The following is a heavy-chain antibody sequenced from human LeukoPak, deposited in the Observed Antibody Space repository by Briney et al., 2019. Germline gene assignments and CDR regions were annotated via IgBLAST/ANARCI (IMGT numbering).Heavy chain of an antibody. D-gene: IGHD2-2*01. J-gene: IGHJ5*02. CDR3: AKGQSSSSSEWFDP. Sequence: PGGSLRLSCAASGFTFSSYAMSWVRQAPGKGLEWVSAISGSGGSTYYADSVKGRFTISRDNSKNTLYLQMNSLRAEDTALYYCAKGQSSSSSEWFDPWGQETLVTVSS. V-gene: IGHV3-23*01. CDR2: ISGSGGST. CDR1: GFTFSSYA.